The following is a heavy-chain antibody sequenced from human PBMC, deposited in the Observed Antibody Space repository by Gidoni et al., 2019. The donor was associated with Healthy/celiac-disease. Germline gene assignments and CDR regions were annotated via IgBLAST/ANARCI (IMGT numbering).Heavy chain of an antibody. J-gene: IGHJ3*02. D-gene: IGHD3-10*01. Sequence: QVQLVESGGGVVQPGRSLRLSCADSGLPFRSYASHWVRQAPGKGLAWVAVISYDGSNKYYADSVKGRFTISRDNSKNTLYLQMNSLRAEDTAVYYCARDLEAFAGGEGDAFDIWGQGTMVTVSS. CDR3: ARDLEAFAGGEGDAFDI. CDR1: GLPFRSYA. V-gene: IGHV3-30*01. CDR2: ISYDGSNK.